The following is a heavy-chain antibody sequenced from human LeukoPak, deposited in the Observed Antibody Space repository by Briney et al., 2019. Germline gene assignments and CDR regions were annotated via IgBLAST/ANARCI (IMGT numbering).Heavy chain of an antibody. CDR2: ISAYNGNT. V-gene: IGHV1-18*01. J-gene: IGHJ5*02. Sequence: ASVKVSCKASGYTFTSYGINWVRQAPGQGLEWMGWISAYNGNTNCAQKFQGRVTMTTDTSASTAYMELRSLRSDDTAVYYCARDAMVAAGMNWFDPWGQGTLVTVSS. D-gene: IGHD6-13*01. CDR3: ARDAMVAAGMNWFDP. CDR1: GYTFTSYG.